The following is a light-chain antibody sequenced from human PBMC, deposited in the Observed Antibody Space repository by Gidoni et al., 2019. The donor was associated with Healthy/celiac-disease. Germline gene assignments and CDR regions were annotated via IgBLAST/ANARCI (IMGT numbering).Light chain of an antibody. CDR2: DAS. CDR3: QQRSNWLLT. J-gene: IGKJ4*01. CDR1: QSVSSN. Sequence: EIVLTQSPATLSLSPGERATLSCRASQSVSSNLAWYQQKVGQAPRLLIYDASNRATGIPARFSGSGSGTDFTLTINSLESEDFAVYYCQQRSNWLLTFGGXTKVEIK. V-gene: IGKV3-11*01.